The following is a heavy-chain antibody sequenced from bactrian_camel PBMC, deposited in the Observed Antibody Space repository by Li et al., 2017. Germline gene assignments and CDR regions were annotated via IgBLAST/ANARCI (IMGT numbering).Heavy chain of an antibody. Sequence: LVESGGGSVQAGGSLRLSCAASGFIFSSYYLSWVRQAPGKGLEWVSSIDTDGTTTTYADSVKGRFTISRDNTKNTLYLQMDNLKPEDSAMYYCASHIRRGSCYPGSWNATYWGQGTQVTVS. D-gene: IGHD2*01. CDR3: ASHIRRGSCYPGSWNATY. CDR2: IDTDGTTT. V-gene: IGHV3-2*01. CDR1: GFIFSSYY. J-gene: IGHJ4*01.